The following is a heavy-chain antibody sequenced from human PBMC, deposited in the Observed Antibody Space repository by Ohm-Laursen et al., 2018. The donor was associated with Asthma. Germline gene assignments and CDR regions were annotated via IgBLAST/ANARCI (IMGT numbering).Heavy chain of an antibody. J-gene: IGHJ5*01. CDR2: ISYDGNNG. D-gene: IGHD3-10*01. V-gene: IGHV3-30*03. CDR1: GFTFSSYG. CDR3: ARLQGSGTFAS. Sequence: SLRLSCSAPGFTFSSYGMHWVRQASGKGLEWVSVISYDGNNGVYADSVNGRFTISRDNSKSTVYLQMNSLGGEDTAVYYCARLQGSGTFASWGQGTLVTVSS.